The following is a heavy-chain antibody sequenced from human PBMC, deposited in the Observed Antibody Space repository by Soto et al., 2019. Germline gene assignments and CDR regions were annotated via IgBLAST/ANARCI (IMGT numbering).Heavy chain of an antibody. J-gene: IGHJ6*02. D-gene: IGHD5-18*01. CDR1: GGSISSYY. CDR2: IYYSGST. V-gene: IGHV4-59*08. CDR3: ASASPVVTDV. Sequence: SETLSLTCTVSGGSISSYYWSWIRQPPGKGLEWIGYIYYSGSTNYNPSLKSRVTMLVDTSKNQFSLKLSSVTAADTAVYYCASASPVVTDVWGQGTTVTVSS.